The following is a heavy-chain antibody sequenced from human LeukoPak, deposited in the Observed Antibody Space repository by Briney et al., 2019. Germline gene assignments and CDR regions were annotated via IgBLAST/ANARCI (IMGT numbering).Heavy chain of an antibody. D-gene: IGHD3-22*01. CDR3: ARAARYDSSGYFFDH. Sequence: SETLSLTCAVYGGSFSGYYWSWIRQPPGKGLEWIGEINHSGSTYCNPSLKSRVIISVDKSKNQFSLQVNSVSAADTAVYYCARAARYDSSGYFFDHWGQGTLVTVSS. V-gene: IGHV4-34*01. CDR1: GGSFSGYY. J-gene: IGHJ4*02. CDR2: INHSGST.